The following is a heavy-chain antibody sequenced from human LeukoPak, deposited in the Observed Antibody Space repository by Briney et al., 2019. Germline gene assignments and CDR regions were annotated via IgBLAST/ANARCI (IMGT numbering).Heavy chain of an antibody. CDR2: ISSSGNTI. V-gene: IGHV3-11*01. CDR3: ARVDWNFVARDYYCMDV. D-gene: IGHD1-7*01. J-gene: IGHJ6*03. CDR1: GFTFSDYY. Sequence: PGGSLRLSCAASGFTFSDYYMNWIRQAPGKGLEWVSYISSSGNTIYYADSVKGRFTVSRDNAKNSLYLQVDSLGAEDTAVYYCARVDWNFVARDYYCMDVWGERTTVTVSS.